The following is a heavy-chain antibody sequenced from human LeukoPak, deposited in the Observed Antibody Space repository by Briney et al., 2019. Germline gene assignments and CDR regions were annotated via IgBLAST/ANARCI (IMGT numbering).Heavy chain of an antibody. CDR2: IYYSGST. J-gene: IGHJ4*02. D-gene: IGHD2-15*01. Sequence: SETLSLTCTISGGSISGYYWSWIRQPLGKGLEWIGYIYYSGSTDYNPSLKSRVTISVDTSKNQFSLKLRSVTAADTAVYYCARRGCFGGSCQDYWGQGTLVTVSS. CDR3: ARRGCFGGSCQDY. CDR1: GGSISGYY. V-gene: IGHV4-59*08.